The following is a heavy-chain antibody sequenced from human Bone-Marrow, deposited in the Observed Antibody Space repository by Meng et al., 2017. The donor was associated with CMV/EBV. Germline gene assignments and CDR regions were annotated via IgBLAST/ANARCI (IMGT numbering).Heavy chain of an antibody. CDR1: GYTFSSYA. Sequence: CKASGYTFSSYAISWVRQAPGQGLEWMGGIIPIFGTANYAQKFQGRVTITTDESTSTAYMELSSLRSEDTAVYYCATMGATTNWFDPWGQGTLVTVSS. V-gene: IGHV1-69*05. J-gene: IGHJ5*02. CDR2: IIPIFGTA. CDR3: ATMGATTNWFDP. D-gene: IGHD1-26*01.